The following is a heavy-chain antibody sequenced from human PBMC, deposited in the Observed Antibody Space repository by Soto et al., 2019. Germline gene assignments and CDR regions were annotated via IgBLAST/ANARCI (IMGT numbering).Heavy chain of an antibody. J-gene: IGHJ6*02. CDR2: ISYDGSNK. Sequence: QVQLVASGGGVVQAGRSLRLYCAASGFTFSSYGMHWVRQAPGKGLEWVAFISYDGSNKYYADSVKGRFTIARDNSKNTLYLQMNSLRADDTAVYYCAIVVRATMYYYYGMDVWGQGTTVTVSS. V-gene: IGHV3-30*03. CDR1: GFTFSSYG. CDR3: AIVVRATMYYYYGMDV. D-gene: IGHD2-2*01.